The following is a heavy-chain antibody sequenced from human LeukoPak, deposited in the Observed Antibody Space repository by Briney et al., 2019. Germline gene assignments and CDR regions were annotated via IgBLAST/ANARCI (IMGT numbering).Heavy chain of an antibody. Sequence: GGFLRLSCAASGFTFSSYAMSWVRQAPGKGLEWVSAISGSGGSTYYADSVKGRFTISRDNSKNTLYLQMNSLRAEDTAVFYCAKDRVTMVRGENDYWGQGTLVTVSS. CDR1: GFTFSSYA. D-gene: IGHD3-10*01. V-gene: IGHV3-23*01. J-gene: IGHJ4*02. CDR3: AKDRVTMVRGENDY. CDR2: ISGSGGST.